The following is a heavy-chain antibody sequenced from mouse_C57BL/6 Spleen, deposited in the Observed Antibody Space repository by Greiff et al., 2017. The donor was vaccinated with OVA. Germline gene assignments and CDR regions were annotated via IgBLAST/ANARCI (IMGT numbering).Heavy chain of an antibody. CDR1: GYTFTSYW. V-gene: IGHV1-69*01. D-gene: IGHD1-1*01. Sequence: VQLQQPGAELVMPGASVKLSCKASGYTFTSYWMHWVKQRPGQGLEWIGEIDPSDSYTNYNQKFKGKSTLTVDKSSSTAYMQLSSLTSEDSAVYYCARSATGSSPYWYFDVWGTGTTVTVSS. J-gene: IGHJ1*03. CDR2: IDPSDSYT. CDR3: ARSATGSSPYWYFDV.